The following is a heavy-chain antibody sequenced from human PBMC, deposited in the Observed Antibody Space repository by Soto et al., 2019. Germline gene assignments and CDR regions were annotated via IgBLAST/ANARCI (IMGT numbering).Heavy chain of an antibody. D-gene: IGHD1-26*01. CDR1: KFTFSRYW. Sequence: EVQLVESGGGLVQPGGSLRLSCAASKFTFSRYWMHWVRQTPGKGLMWVSRINTDGSRTTYADSVKGRFTIYRDNAKNRVFRDTNSLRAEDTAVYYCARVASGSYDWFDPWGQGTLVTVSS. CDR3: ARVASGSYDWFDP. V-gene: IGHV3-74*03. J-gene: IGHJ5*02. CDR2: INTDGSRT.